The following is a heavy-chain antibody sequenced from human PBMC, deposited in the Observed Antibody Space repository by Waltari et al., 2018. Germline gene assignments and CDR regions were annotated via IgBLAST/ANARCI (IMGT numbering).Heavy chain of an antibody. CDR3: ARDLGGATSGY. CDR2: INPNSGGT. J-gene: IGHJ4*02. V-gene: IGHV1-2*06. CDR1: KVMFSNYA. D-gene: IGHD1-26*01. Sequence: QVQLVQSGAEVKRPGVSVRVSCRTSKVMFSNYAFSWVRQAPGQGLEWMGRINPNSGGTNYAQKFQGRVTMTRDTSISTAYMELSRLRSDDTAVYYCARDLGGATSGYWGQGTLVTVSS.